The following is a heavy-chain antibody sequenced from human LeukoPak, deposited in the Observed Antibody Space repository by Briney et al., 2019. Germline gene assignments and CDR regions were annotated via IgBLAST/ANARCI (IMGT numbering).Heavy chain of an antibody. CDR3: AREAVRGPNYFDY. V-gene: IGHV4-31*03. CDR1: GGSISSGGYY. J-gene: IGHJ4*02. D-gene: IGHD3-16*01. CDR2: IYYSGST. Sequence: SQTLSLTCTVSGGSISSGGYYWSWIRQHPGKGLEWIGYIYYSGSTYYNPSLKSRVTISVDTSKNQFSLKLSSVTAADTAVYYSAREAVRGPNYFDYWGQGTLVTVSS.